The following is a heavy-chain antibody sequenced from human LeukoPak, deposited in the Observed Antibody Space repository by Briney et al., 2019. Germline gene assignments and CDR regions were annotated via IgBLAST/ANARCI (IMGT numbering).Heavy chain of an antibody. Sequence: ASVKVSCKTSGYTFTTYSISWVRQAPGQGLEWMGWISPYNGNTNYAQNLQGRVTMTTDTSTSTAYMELGSLRSDDTAVYYCARDQSTSWYSGSDPWGQGTLVTVSS. V-gene: IGHV1-18*01. D-gene: IGHD6-13*01. J-gene: IGHJ5*02. CDR2: ISPYNGNT. CDR3: ARDQSTSWYSGSDP. CDR1: GYTFTTYS.